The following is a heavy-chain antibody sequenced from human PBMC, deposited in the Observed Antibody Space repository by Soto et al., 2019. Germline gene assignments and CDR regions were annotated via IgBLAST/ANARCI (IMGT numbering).Heavy chain of an antibody. CDR2: ISGSGANT. CDR3: ARRDLVVLRETPLDY. D-gene: IGHD2-2*01. CDR1: GFIFSSYA. V-gene: IGHV3-23*01. Sequence: GGSLRLSCAASGFIFSSYAMSWVRQAPGKGLEWVSVISGSGANTYYADSVKGRFTISRDNSKDTLFLQMTSLRDEDTAVYYCARRDLVVLRETPLDYWGQGTPVTVSS. J-gene: IGHJ4*02.